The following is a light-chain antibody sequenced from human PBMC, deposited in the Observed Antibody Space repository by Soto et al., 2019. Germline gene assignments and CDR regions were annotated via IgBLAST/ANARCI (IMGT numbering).Light chain of an antibody. CDR3: QQYGSAPLT. CDR2: GAS. Sequence: EIVLTQSPGTLSLSPGERATLSCRASQSVSSSYFAWYQQKPGQAPRLLIYGASSMATGIPDRFSGSGSGTDLTLTISSLQPEDFAAYYCQQYGSAPLTFGGGTKVEIK. V-gene: IGKV3-20*01. J-gene: IGKJ4*02. CDR1: QSVSSSY.